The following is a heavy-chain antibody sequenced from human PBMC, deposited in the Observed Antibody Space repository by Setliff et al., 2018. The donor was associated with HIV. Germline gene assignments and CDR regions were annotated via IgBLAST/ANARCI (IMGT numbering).Heavy chain of an antibody. Sequence: GGSLRLSCAASGFTFSSYAMSWVRQAPGKGLEWVAAVSDDGNDRDYADSVKGRFTVSRDNAKNSLYLQMNSLRAEDTAVYYCARSGGIGNYHWDVWGKGTTVTVSS. CDR1: GFTFSSYA. CDR2: VSDDGNDR. V-gene: IGHV3-30-3*01. J-gene: IGHJ6*03. CDR3: ARSGGIGNYHWDV. D-gene: IGHD3-16*01.